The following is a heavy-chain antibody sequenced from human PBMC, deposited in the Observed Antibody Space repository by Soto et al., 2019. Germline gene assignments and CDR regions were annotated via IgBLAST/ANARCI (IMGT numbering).Heavy chain of an antibody. CDR3: ARDLGLEARYCSSTSCYAPNGWFDP. V-gene: IGHV3-33*01. CDR1: GFTFSSYG. J-gene: IGHJ5*02. D-gene: IGHD2-2*01. CDR2: IWYDGSNK. Sequence: GGSLRLSCAASGFTFSSYGMHWVRQAPGKGLEWVAVIWYDGSNKYYSDSVKGRFTISRDNSKNTLYLQMNSLRAEDTAVYYCARDLGLEARYCSSTSCYAPNGWFDPWGQGT.